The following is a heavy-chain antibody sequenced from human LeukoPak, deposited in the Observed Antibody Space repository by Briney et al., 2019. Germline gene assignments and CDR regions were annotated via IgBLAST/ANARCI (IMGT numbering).Heavy chain of an antibody. CDR1: GFTFSSYA. J-gene: IGHJ4*02. D-gene: IGHD6-13*01. Sequence: PGRSLRLSCAASGFTFSSYAMHWVRQAPGKGLEWVAVISYDGSNKYYADSVKGRFTISRDNSKNTLNLQMNSLRAEDTAVYYCAREVSSRIDFDYWGQGTLVTVSS. CDR3: AREVSSRIDFDY. CDR2: ISYDGSNK. V-gene: IGHV3-30*04.